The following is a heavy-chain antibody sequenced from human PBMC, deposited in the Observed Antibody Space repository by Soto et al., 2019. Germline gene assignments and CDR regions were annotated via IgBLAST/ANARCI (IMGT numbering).Heavy chain of an antibody. Sequence: QVHLVQSGAEVKKPGASVKVSCKASGYTFTSYGITWVRQATGQGLGRMGWISAHNGNPDYAEKLQGRVIVTRDTSASTACMELMSLRSDDTAVYYCARGRDGDYWGQGALVTVSS. CDR1: GYTFTSYG. V-gene: IGHV1-18*01. CDR3: ARGRDGDY. J-gene: IGHJ4*02. CDR2: ISAHNGNP. D-gene: IGHD6-6*01.